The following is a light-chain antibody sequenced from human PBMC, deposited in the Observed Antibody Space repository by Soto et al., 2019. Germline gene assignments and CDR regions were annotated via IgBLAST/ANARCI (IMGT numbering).Light chain of an antibody. Sequence: EIVLTQSPGTLSLSPGERATLSCRASQSVSSNFFAWYQQKPGQAPRLLIYGVSSRAAGIPDRFSGSGSETDFTLTISRLEPEDFAIYYYQQYGSSPRTFGQGTKLEIK. CDR3: QQYGSSPRT. CDR1: QSVSSNF. CDR2: GVS. J-gene: IGKJ2*01. V-gene: IGKV3-20*01.